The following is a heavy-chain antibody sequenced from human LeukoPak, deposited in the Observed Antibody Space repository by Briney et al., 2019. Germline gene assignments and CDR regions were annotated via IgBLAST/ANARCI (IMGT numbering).Heavy chain of an antibody. CDR3: ARHNPLWGY. D-gene: IGHD1-14*01. V-gene: IGHV3-7*04. J-gene: IGHJ4*02. Sequence: GGSLRLSCAASGFTFSSYGMNWVRQAPGKGLEWVANIKQDGSEKYYVDSVKGRFIISRDNAKNSLYLQMNSLRAEDTALYYCARHNPLWGYWGQGALVTVSS. CDR1: GFTFSSYG. CDR2: IKQDGSEK.